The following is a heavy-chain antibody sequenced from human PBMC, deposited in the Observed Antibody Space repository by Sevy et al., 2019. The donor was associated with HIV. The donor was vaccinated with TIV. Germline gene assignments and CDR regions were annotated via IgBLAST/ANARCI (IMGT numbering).Heavy chain of an antibody. J-gene: IGHJ5*02. V-gene: IGHV3-23*01. CDR1: GFTFTAYP. CDR2: ITRTGEAT. Sequence: GGSLRLSCAVSGFTFTAYPMAWVRQGPGKGLEWVSAITRTGEATHYADSVKGRFTISRDDSKSMLYLQMNRLKADDKAIYYCLKRKWDPSPGQDNWFDPWGQGTLVTVSS. D-gene: IGHD1-1*01. CDR3: LKRKWDPSPGQDNWFDP.